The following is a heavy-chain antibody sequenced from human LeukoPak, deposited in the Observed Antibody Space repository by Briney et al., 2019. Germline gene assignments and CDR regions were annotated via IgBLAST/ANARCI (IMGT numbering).Heavy chain of an antibody. CDR2: IRSKANSYAT. D-gene: IGHD6-13*01. V-gene: IGHV3-73*01. J-gene: IGHJ4*02. CDR1: GFTFSGSA. Sequence: GGSLRLSCAASGFTFSGSAMHWVRQASGKGLEWVGRIRSKANSYATAYAASVKGRFTISRDDSKSTAYLQMNSLKTEDTAVYYCTRRKPAAGEIDYWGQGTLVTVSS. CDR3: TRRKPAAGEIDY.